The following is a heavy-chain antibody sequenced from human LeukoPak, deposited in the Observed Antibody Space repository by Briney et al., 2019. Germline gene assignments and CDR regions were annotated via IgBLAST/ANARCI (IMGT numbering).Heavy chain of an antibody. J-gene: IGHJ4*02. CDR2: IYWDDDK. V-gene: IGHV2-5*02. Sequence: SGPTLVNPTQTLTLTCTFSGFSLSTSGVGVGWIRQPPGKALEWLALIYWDDDKRYSPSLKSRLTITKDTSKNQVVLTMTNMDPVGTATYYCALELELRRGGPYFDYWGQGTLVTVSS. D-gene: IGHD1-7*01. CDR1: GFSLSTSGVG. CDR3: ALELELRRGGPYFDY.